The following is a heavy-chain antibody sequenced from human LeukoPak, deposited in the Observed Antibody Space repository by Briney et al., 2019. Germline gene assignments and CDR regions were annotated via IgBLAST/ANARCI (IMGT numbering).Heavy chain of an antibody. D-gene: IGHD3-10*01. Sequence: SETLPLTCTVSGGSISSYYWSWIRQPAGKGLEWIGRIYTSGSTNYNPSLKSRVTMSVDTSKNQFSLKLSSVTAADTAVYYCARAGGVLLWFGESPDDAFDIWGQGTMVTVSS. CDR2: IYTSGST. J-gene: IGHJ3*02. CDR1: GGSISSYY. CDR3: ARAGGVLLWFGESPDDAFDI. V-gene: IGHV4-4*07.